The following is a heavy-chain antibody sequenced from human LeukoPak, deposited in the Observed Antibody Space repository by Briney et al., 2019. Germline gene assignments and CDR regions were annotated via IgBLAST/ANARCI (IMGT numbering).Heavy chain of an antibody. J-gene: IGHJ2*01. CDR3: ARDGSQWLVRRGRGWYFDL. Sequence: SETLSLTCTVSGGSISSYYWSWIRQSAGKGLEWIGRIYTSGSTNYNPSLKSRVTMSVDTSKNQFSLKLSSVTAADTAVYYCARDGSQWLVRRGRGWYFDLWGRGTLVTVSS. V-gene: IGHV4-4*07. CDR2: IYTSGST. D-gene: IGHD6-19*01. CDR1: GGSISSYY.